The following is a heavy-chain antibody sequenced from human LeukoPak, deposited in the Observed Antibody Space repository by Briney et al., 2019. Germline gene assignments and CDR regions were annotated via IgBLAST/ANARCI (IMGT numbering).Heavy chain of an antibody. V-gene: IGHV3-30*18. D-gene: IGHD6-19*01. CDR1: GFTFSSYG. CDR2: ISYDGSNK. CDR3: AKDVRWLVPGY. Sequence: GRSLRLSCAASGFTFSSYGMHWVRQAPGKGLEWVAVISYDGSNKYYADSVKGRFTISRDNSKNTLYLQMNSLRAEDTAVYYCAKDVRWLVPGYWGQGTLVTVSS. J-gene: IGHJ4*02.